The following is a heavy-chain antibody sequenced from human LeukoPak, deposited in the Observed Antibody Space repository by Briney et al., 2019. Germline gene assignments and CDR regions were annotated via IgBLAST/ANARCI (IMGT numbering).Heavy chain of an antibody. J-gene: IGHJ4*02. CDR3: ATPTVGAIKEDLFDY. Sequence: ASVKVSCKASGYTFTSYDINWVRQATGQGLEWMGWMNPNSGNTGYAQKFQGRVTITADTSTDTAYMELSSLRSEDTAVYYCATPTVGAIKEDLFDYWGQGTLVTVSS. CDR2: MNPNSGNT. CDR1: GYTFTSYD. D-gene: IGHD1-26*01. V-gene: IGHV1-8*01.